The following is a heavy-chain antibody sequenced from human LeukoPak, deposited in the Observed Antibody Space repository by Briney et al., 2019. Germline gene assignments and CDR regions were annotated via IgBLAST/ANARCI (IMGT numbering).Heavy chain of an antibody. CDR2: ISYDGSNK. Sequence: GGSLRLSCAASGFTFSSYAMHLVRQAPGKGLEWVAIISYDGSNKYYADSVKGRFTISRDNSKNTLYLQMNSLRAEDTAVYYCSKKGQSDDYGKPGWGQGTLVTVSS. V-gene: IGHV3-30-3*02. D-gene: IGHD4-17*01. CDR3: SKKGQSDDYGKPG. J-gene: IGHJ4*02. CDR1: GFTFSSYA.